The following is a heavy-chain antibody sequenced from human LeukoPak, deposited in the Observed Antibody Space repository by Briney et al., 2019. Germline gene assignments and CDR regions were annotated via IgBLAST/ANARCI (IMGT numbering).Heavy chain of an antibody. CDR2: ISWNSGSI. J-gene: IGHJ6*02. Sequence: GRSLRLSCAASGFTFDDYAMHWVRQAPGKGLEWVSGISWNSGSIGYVDSVKGRSTISRDNAKNSLYLQMSNLRAEDTAVYFCARGGGLDVWGQGATVTVSS. CDR1: GFTFDDYA. V-gene: IGHV3-9*01. D-gene: IGHD3-16*01. CDR3: ARGGGLDV.